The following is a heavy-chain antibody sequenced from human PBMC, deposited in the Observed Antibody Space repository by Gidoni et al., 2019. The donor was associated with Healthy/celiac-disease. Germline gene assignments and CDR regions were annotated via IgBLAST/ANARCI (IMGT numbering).Heavy chain of an antibody. CDR1: GGSISSGGYY. Sequence: QVQLQESGPGLVKPSQTLSLTCTVSGGSISSGGYYWSWIRQHPGKGLEWIGYIYYSGSTYYNPSLKSRVTISVDTSKNQFSLKLSSVTAADTAVYYCARDLIFGQVGAFYYYGMDVWGQGTTVTVSS. D-gene: IGHD1-26*01. CDR2: IYYSGST. CDR3: ARDLIFGQVGAFYYYGMDV. J-gene: IGHJ6*02. V-gene: IGHV4-31*03.